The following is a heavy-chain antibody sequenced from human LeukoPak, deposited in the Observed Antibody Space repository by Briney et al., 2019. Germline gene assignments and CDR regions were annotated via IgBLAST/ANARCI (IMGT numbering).Heavy chain of an antibody. V-gene: IGHV4-59*08. D-gene: IGHD3-10*01. Sequence: SETLSLTCTVSGGSVSSYYWSWIRQPPGKGLEWIGYIYYSGSTNYNPSLKSRVTISVDTSKNQFSLKLSSVTAADTAVYYCARQRDYGSGIGAFDIWGQGTMVTVSP. CDR1: GGSVSSYY. J-gene: IGHJ3*02. CDR3: ARQRDYGSGIGAFDI. CDR2: IYYSGST.